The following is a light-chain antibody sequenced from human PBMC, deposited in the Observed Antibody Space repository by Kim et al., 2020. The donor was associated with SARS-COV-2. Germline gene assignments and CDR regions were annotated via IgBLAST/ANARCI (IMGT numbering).Light chain of an antibody. J-gene: IGLJ1*01. CDR2: GKN. CDR3: NSRDRNGNHRYV. Sequence: SSELTQDPAVSVALGQTVRITCQGDSLRSYYASWYQQKPGQAPVLVIYGKNNRPSGIPDRFSGSSAGNTASLTITGAQAEDEADDDCNSRDRNGNHRYVFGTGTKVTVL. CDR1: SLRSYY. V-gene: IGLV3-19*01.